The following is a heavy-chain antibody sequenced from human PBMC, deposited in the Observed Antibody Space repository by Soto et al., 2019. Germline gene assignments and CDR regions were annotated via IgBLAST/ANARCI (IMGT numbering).Heavy chain of an antibody. CDR1: GGSFSGYY. V-gene: IGHV4-34*01. D-gene: IGHD5-12*01. CDR3: ARVYSGYDSNFDY. J-gene: IGHJ4*02. CDR2: INHSGST. Sequence: SETLSLTCAVYGGSFSGYYWSWIRQPPGKGLEWIGEINHSGSTNYNPSLKSRVTISVDTSKNQFSLKLSSATAADTAVYYCARVYSGYDSNFDYWGQGTLVTVSS.